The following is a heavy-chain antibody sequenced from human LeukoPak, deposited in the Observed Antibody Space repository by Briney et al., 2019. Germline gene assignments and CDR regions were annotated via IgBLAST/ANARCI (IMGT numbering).Heavy chain of an antibody. CDR2: ISPTGSTT. V-gene: IGHV3-74*01. CDR1: GFSFSGHL. CDR3: ARGPNSNWSGLDF. Sequence: GGSLRLSCTASGFSFSGHLMHWARQLPGKGLGWVSRISPTGSTTSYADSVKGRFTVSRDNAKNTLYLQVNNLRAEDTAVYYCARGPNSNWSGLDFWGQGTLLTVSS. D-gene: IGHD6-6*01. J-gene: IGHJ4*02.